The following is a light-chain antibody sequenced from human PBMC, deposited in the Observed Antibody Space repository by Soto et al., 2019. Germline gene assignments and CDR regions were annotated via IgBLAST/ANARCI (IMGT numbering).Light chain of an antibody. V-gene: IGKV1-27*01. CDR3: KKYNSAPLT. CDR2: TAS. Sequence: DIRMTQSPSSLSASVGDTVTITCRASQSISSHLNWYQQKPGKAPNLLMYTASNLQSGVTSRFSGSGSGTDFTLTISSLQPEDVAAYYCKKYNSAPLTFGGGTKVDIK. CDR1: QSISSH. J-gene: IGKJ4*01.